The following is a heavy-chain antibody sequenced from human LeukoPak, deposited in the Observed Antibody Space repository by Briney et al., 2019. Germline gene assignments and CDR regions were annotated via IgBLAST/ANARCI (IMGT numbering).Heavy chain of an antibody. Sequence: KPSETLSLTCTVSGGSISSYYWSWIRQPPGKGLEWIGYIYYSGSTNYNPSLKSRVTISVDTSKNQLSLKLSSVTAADTAVYYCARSEMYYYDSSGYYPKYFQHWGQGTLVTVSS. J-gene: IGHJ1*01. V-gene: IGHV4-59*01. CDR2: IYYSGST. D-gene: IGHD3-22*01. CDR3: ARSEMYYYDSSGYYPKYFQH. CDR1: GGSISSYY.